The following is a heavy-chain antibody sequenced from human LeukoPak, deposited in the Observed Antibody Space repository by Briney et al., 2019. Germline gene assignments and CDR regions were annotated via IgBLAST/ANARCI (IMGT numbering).Heavy chain of an antibody. D-gene: IGHD6-19*01. CDR1: GFTFSSYG. V-gene: IGHV3-30*02. Sequence: SGGSLRLSCAASGFTFSSYGMHWVRQAPGKGLEWVAFIRYDGSNKYYADSVKGRFTISRDNSKNTLYLQMNSLRAEDTAVYYCARVGIAVAGTWYYGMDVWGQGTTVTVSS. CDR3: ARVGIAVAGTWYYGMDV. J-gene: IGHJ6*02. CDR2: IRYDGSNK.